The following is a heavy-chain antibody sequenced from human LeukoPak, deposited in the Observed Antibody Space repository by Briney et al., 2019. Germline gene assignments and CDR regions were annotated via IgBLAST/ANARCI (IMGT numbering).Heavy chain of an antibody. Sequence: SETLSLTCTVSGGSIISNYWSWIRQSAGTGLEWIGRIYGSGITDYNPSLKSRVTMSLDTSRRQFSLRLTSVTAADTAVYYCAGLKFYDSTGYSPGYYMDVWGKGTTVSVFS. V-gene: IGHV4-4*07. CDR1: GGSIISNY. J-gene: IGHJ6*03. CDR3: AGLKFYDSTGYSPGYYMDV. CDR2: IYGSGIT. D-gene: IGHD3-22*01.